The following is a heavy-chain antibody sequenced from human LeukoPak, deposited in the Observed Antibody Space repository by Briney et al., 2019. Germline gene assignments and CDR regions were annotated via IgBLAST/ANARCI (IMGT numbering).Heavy chain of an antibody. CDR1: GFTFSSYA. D-gene: IGHD3-22*01. CDR3: ARDYDSSPIFDY. CDR2: ISGSGGST. Sequence: GGSLRLSCAASGFTFSSYAMSWVRQAPGKGLEWVSAISGSGGSTYYADSVKGRFTISRDNAKNSLYLQMNSLRAEDTAVYYCARDYDSSPIFDYWGQGTLVTVSS. J-gene: IGHJ4*02. V-gene: IGHV3-23*01.